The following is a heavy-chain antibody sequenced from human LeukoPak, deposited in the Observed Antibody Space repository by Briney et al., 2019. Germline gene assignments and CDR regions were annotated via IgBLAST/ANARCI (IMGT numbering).Heavy chain of an antibody. V-gene: IGHV4-39*01. Sequence: SETLSLTCTVSGGSISSSSYYWGWIRQPPGKGREWIGSIYDSGSTYYNPSLKSRFTISVDTSKNLFSLKLSSVTAADTAVYYCARKGYYYDSSGSGGYFDYWGQGTLVTVSS. D-gene: IGHD3-22*01. J-gene: IGHJ4*02. CDR3: ARKGYYYDSSGSGGYFDY. CDR2: IYDSGST. CDR1: GGSISSSSYY.